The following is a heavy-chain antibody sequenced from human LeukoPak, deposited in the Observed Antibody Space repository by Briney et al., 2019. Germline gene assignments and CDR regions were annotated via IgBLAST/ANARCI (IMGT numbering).Heavy chain of an antibody. CDR1: GYTFTGYY. V-gene: IGHV1-2*02. J-gene: IGHJ4*02. CDR3: AREEGSGWTYFDY. D-gene: IGHD6-19*01. Sequence: GASVKVSCKASGYTFTGYYMHWVRQAPGQGLEWMGWINPNSGGTNYAQKFQGRVTMTRDTSISTAYMELSRLRSDDTAVYYCAREEGSGWTYFDYWGQGTLVTVSS. CDR2: INPNSGGT.